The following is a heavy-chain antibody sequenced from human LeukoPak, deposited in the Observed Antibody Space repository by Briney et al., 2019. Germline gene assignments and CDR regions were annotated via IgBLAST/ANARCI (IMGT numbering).Heavy chain of an antibody. CDR2: IYYTGRT. Sequence: SETLSLTCTVSDGSLNSYYWSWVRQPPGKGLEYLAFIYYTGRTKYNPSLKSRLTISVATSKNQFSLKLSSVTGADRAVYYCASLPLSGGYFDYWGEGTLVTVSS. V-gene: IGHV4-59*01. J-gene: IGHJ4*02. CDR3: ASLPLSGGYFDY. CDR1: DGSLNSYY. D-gene: IGHD3-16*01.